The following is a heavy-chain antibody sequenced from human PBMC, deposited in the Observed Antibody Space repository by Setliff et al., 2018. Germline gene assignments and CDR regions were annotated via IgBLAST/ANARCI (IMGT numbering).Heavy chain of an antibody. CDR1: GDSITTDNYF. D-gene: IGHD2-21*01. J-gene: IGHJ4*02. Sequence: SETLSLTCSVSGDSITTDNYFWGWIRQTPGKGLEWIGSFPYSGNPHYHPSLRSRVTISGDTSKKQFSLKMNSVTAADTAVYCCASHVVMEPATPDVFDCWGQGTLVTVSS. CDR3: ASHVVMEPATPDVFDC. V-gene: IGHV4-39*07. CDR2: FPYSGNP.